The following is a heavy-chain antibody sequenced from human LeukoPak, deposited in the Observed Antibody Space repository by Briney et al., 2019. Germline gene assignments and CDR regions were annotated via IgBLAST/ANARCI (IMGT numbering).Heavy chain of an antibody. CDR3: ARARGYGSGSYYYYYYMDV. D-gene: IGHD3-10*01. Sequence: ASVKVSCKASGYTFTGYGISWVRQAPGQGLEWMGWISAYNGNTNYAQKLQGRVTMTTDTSTSTAYMELRSLRSDDTAVYYCARARGYGSGSYYYYYYMDVWGKGTTVTVSS. CDR1: GYTFTGYG. V-gene: IGHV1-18*01. J-gene: IGHJ6*03. CDR2: ISAYNGNT.